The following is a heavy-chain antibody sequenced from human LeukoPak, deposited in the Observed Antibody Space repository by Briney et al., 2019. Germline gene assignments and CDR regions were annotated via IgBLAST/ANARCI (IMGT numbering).Heavy chain of an antibody. J-gene: IGHJ4*02. Sequence: SQTLSLTCTVSGGSISSGGYYWSWIRQHPGTGLEWIGYIYYSGSTYYNPSLKSRVTLSVDTSKNQFSLKLSSVTAADTAVYYCARVQRDYEDYWGQGTLVTVSS. CDR2: IYYSGST. D-gene: IGHD4-17*01. V-gene: IGHV4-31*03. CDR3: ARVQRDYEDY. CDR1: GGSISSGGYY.